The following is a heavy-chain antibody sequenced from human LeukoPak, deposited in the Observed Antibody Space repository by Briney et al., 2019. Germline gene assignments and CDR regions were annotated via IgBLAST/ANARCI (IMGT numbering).Heavy chain of an antibody. Sequence: SETLSHTCTVSGGSISSYYWSWIRQPPGKGLEWIGYIYYSGSTNYNPSLKSRVTISVDTSKNQFSLKLSSVTAADTAVYYCASSSWYGRVDYWGQGTLVTVSS. CDR3: ASSSWYGRVDY. CDR2: IYYSGST. D-gene: IGHD6-13*01. CDR1: GGSISSYY. J-gene: IGHJ4*02. V-gene: IGHV4-59*01.